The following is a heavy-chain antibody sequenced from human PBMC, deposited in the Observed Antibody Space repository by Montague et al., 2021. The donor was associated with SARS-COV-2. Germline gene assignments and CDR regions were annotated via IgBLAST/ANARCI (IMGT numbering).Heavy chain of an antibody. J-gene: IGHJ6*03. CDR3: VRATLYMDV. V-gene: IGHV3-23*01. CDR1: GFSFDTYG. CDR2: IRGDGDKT. Sequence: SLRLSCAASGFSFDTYGMSWVRQAPGQGLEWVSSIRGDGDKTYYSGSVKGRFTISRDTSSNTLNLQMNSLRAEDTAVYYCVRATLYMDVWGEGTTVAVSS.